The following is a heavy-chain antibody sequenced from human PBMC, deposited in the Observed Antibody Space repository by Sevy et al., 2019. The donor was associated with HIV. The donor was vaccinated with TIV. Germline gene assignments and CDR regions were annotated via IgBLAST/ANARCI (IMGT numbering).Heavy chain of an antibody. CDR3: AREGCTKPHDY. D-gene: IGHD2-8*01. CDR2: LSFGCGEI. J-gene: IGHJ4*02. V-gene: IGHV3-23*01. Sequence: GSLRLSWSASGFNFSRYSMSWVRQPSGKGLEWVSTLSFGCGEINYADSVKGRFTISRDNSKSSVYLQMNNLRPEDTAVYYCAREGCTKPHDYWGQGTLVTVSS. CDR1: GFNFSRYS.